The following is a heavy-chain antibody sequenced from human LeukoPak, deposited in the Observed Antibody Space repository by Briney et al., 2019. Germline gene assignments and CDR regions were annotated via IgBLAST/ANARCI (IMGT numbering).Heavy chain of an antibody. J-gene: IGHJ4*02. V-gene: IGHV4-38-2*01. Sequence: PSETLSLTCAVSGYSISSGYYWGWIRQPPGKGLEWIGIIYDSGSTYYNPSLKSRVTISVDTSKNQFSLKPSAVTAADTAVYYCERSRAPPLYYFDYWGQGTLVTVSS. CDR3: ERSRAPPLYYFDY. CDR2: IYDSGST. CDR1: GYSISSGYY.